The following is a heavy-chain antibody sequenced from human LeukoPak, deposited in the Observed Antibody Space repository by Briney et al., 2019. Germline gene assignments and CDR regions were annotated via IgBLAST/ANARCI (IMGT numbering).Heavy chain of an antibody. CDR1: GYTFTGYY. Sequence: ASVKVSCKASGYTFTGYYMHWVRQAPGQGLEWMGWISAYNGNTNYAQKLQGRVTMTTDTSTSTAYMELRSLRSDDTAVYYCARTPHPAAGTLVWGQGTLVTVSS. CDR3: ARTPHPAAGTLV. D-gene: IGHD6-13*01. CDR2: ISAYNGNT. V-gene: IGHV1-18*04. J-gene: IGHJ4*02.